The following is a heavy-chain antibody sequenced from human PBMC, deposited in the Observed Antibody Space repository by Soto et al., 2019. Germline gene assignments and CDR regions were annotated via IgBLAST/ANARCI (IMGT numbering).Heavy chain of an antibody. D-gene: IGHD3-22*01. J-gene: IGHJ4*02. CDR1: GGTFNTFA. CDR3: ARFSPPRGYYAY. V-gene: IGHV1-69*01. Sequence: QVQLVQSGAEVKKPGSSVKVSCMASGGTFNTFAISWVRQAPGQGLECMGGIIPMFGTAHYAQKFQGRVTITADESTRTVYMELSSLRCEDTAVYYCARFSPPRGYYAYWGQGTLVTVSS. CDR2: IIPMFGTA.